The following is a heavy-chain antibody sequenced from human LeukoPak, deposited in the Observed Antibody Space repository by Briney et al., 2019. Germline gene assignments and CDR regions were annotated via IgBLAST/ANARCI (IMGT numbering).Heavy chain of an antibody. CDR1: GGSISSYY. V-gene: IGHV4-59*01. Sequence: SETLSLTCTVSGGSISSYYWSWIRQPPGKGLEWIGYIFYSGSTNYNPSLKSRVTISVDTSKNQFSLKLSSVTAADTAVYYCARATTVVTPSDAFDIWGQGTMVTVSS. CDR3: ARATTVVTPSDAFDI. D-gene: IGHD4-23*01. CDR2: IFYSGST. J-gene: IGHJ3*02.